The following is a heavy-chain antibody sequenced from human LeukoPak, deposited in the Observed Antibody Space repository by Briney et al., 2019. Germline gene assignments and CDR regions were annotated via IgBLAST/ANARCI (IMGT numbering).Heavy chain of an antibody. D-gene: IGHD3-10*01. CDR2: ISAYNGNT. V-gene: IGHV1-18*01. Sequence: ASVKVSCKASGYTFTNCAISWVRQAPGQGLEWMGWISAYNGNTNYAQKLQGRVTMTTDTSTSTAYMELRSLRSDDTAVYYCARDLWPGSYFYYFDYWGQGTLVTVSS. CDR1: GYTFTNCA. CDR3: ARDLWPGSYFYYFDY. J-gene: IGHJ4*02.